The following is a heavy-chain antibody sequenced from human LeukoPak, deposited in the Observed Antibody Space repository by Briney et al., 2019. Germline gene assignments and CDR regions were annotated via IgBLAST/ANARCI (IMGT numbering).Heavy chain of an antibody. J-gene: IGHJ5*02. CDR1: GYTFTGYY. CDR3: ARDLTRDIVVVPAEGWFDP. CDR2: ISPNSGGT. Sequence: ASVKVSCKASGYTFTGYYMHWVRQAPGQGLEWMGWISPNSGGTNYAQKFQGRVTMTRDTSISTAYMELSRLRSDDTAVYYCARDLTRDIVVVPAEGWFDPWGQGTLVTVSS. V-gene: IGHV1-2*02. D-gene: IGHD2-2*01.